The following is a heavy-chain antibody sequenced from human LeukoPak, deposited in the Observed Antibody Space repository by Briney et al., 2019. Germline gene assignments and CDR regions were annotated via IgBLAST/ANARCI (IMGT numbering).Heavy chain of an antibody. CDR1: GGSISSYY. V-gene: IGHV4-4*07. Sequence: AEPLSLPCTVSGGSISSYYRSWIRPPPGKGLEWIGRNYTSGSPNYNPSPKSPVTISVKKSQNQFSLKLNSLTRPDTAVYYCARSPPLVSTSDAFDIWGQGTMVTVS. CDR2: NYTSGSP. J-gene: IGHJ3*02. D-gene: IGHD5/OR15-5a*01. CDR3: ARSPPLVSTSDAFDI.